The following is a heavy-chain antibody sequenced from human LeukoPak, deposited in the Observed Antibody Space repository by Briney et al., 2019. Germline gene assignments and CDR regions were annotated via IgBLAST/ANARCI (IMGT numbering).Heavy chain of an antibody. CDR1: GYTFTSYD. V-gene: IGHV1-8*01. CDR2: MNPNSGNT. CDR3: ARGGPPSSGWYVPGSCYYYYYMDV. J-gene: IGHJ6*03. Sequence: ASVKVSCKASGYTFTSYDINWVRQATGQGLEWMGWMNPNSGNTGYAQKFQGRVTMTRNTSISTAYMELSSLRSEDTAVYYCARGGPPSSGWYVPGSCYYYYYMDVWGKGTTVTVSS. D-gene: IGHD6-19*01.